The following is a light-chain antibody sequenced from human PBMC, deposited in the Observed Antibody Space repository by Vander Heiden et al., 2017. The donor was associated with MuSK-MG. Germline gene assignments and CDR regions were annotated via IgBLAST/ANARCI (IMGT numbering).Light chain of an antibody. J-gene: IGKJ4*01. Sequence: IDLTQSPSSLSASVGDRVTITCRASQTIVGYLHSYQQDPWIAPKLLIYGASTSHSEVPSRFTSRQSPTDFPLTSRRLHPEAFATYYCQQTYTKPLTFGAGTTVEI. CDR2: GAS. CDR3: QQTYTKPLT. V-gene: IGKV1-39*01. CDR1: QTIVGY.